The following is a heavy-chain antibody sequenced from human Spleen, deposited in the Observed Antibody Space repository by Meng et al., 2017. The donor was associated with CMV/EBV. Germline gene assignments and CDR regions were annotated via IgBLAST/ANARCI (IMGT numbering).Heavy chain of an antibody. CDR2: ISYDGNNK. CDR3: ARDRGIYFWSGYPDY. Sequence: GESLKISCAASGFTFSSYPMHWVRQVPGKGLEWVAVISYDGNNKYYADSVKGRFTISRDNSKNMLYLEMNSLRAEDTAVYNCARDRGIYFWSGYPDYWGQGTLVTVSS. V-gene: IGHV3-30*04. D-gene: IGHD3-3*01. J-gene: IGHJ4*02. CDR1: GFTFSSYP.